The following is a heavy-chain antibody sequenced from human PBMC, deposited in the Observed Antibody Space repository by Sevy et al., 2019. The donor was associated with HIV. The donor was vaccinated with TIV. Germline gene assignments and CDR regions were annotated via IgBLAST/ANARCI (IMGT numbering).Heavy chain of an antibody. CDR3: ARGWGYCSSTSCYTSAWAYFQH. V-gene: IGHV1-2*02. J-gene: IGHJ1*01. CDR1: GYTFTGYY. Sequence: ASVKVSCKASGYTFTGYYMHWVRQAPGQGLEWMGWINPNSGGTNYAQKFQGRVTMTRDTSISPAYMDLSRVRSDDKAVYYCARGWGYCSSTSCYTSAWAYFQHWGQGTLVTVSS. D-gene: IGHD2-2*02. CDR2: INPNSGGT.